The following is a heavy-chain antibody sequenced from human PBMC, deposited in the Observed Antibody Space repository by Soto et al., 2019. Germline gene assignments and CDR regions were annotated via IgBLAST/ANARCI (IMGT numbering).Heavy chain of an antibody. Sequence: QVQLQESGPGLVKPSQTLSLTCTVSGGSISSGGYYWSWIRQHPGKGLEWIGYIYYSGSTYYNPSLTSRVTISVDTSKNQFSLKLSSVTAADTAVYYCAREGGVREKRAPDYGDYASIPTYGMDVWGQGTTVTVSS. V-gene: IGHV4-31*03. CDR3: AREGGVREKRAPDYGDYASIPTYGMDV. D-gene: IGHD4-17*01. J-gene: IGHJ6*02. CDR2: IYYSGST. CDR1: GGSISSGGYY.